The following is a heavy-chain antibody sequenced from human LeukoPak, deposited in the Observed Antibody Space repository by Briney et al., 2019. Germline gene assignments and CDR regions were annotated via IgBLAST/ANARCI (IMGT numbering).Heavy chain of an antibody. CDR3: YSSGWSPSGPFDN. D-gene: IGHD6-19*01. J-gene: IGHJ4*02. V-gene: IGHV3-23*01. CDR1: GFTFSSYG. CDR2: FRGSGGST. Sequence: HPGGSLRLSCAASGFTFSSYGMNWVRQAPGKGLEWVSGFRGSGGSTYYADSVKGRFTISRDNSKNTLYLQMNSLRAEDTAVYYCYSSGWSPSGPFDNWGQGTLVTVSS.